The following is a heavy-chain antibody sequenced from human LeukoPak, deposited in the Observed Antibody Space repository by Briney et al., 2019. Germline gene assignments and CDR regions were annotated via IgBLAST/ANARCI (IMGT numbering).Heavy chain of an antibody. J-gene: IGHJ5*02. V-gene: IGHV1-69*05. Sequence: GASVKVSCKASGGTFSSDAISWVRQAPGQGLGWMGGIIPIFGIANYAQKFQGRVTITTDESTSTAYMELSSLRSEDTAVYYCARGSAYCSSTSCYGVRDWFDPWGQGTLVTVSS. CDR1: GGTFSSDA. CDR3: ARGSAYCSSTSCYGVRDWFDP. D-gene: IGHD2-2*01. CDR2: IIPIFGIA.